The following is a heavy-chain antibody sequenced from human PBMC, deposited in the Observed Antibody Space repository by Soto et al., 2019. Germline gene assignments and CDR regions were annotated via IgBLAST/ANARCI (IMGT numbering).Heavy chain of an antibody. Sequence: TSAEVSCKASRDTFKSYDINWVRQDNGQGLEWMGWMNPNSGNTGYAQKFQGRVTMTRNTSISTAYMELSSLRSEDTAVYYCARVYDFWSGSDLNWFDPWGQGTLVTVSS. CDR3: ARVYDFWSGSDLNWFDP. V-gene: IGHV1-8*01. J-gene: IGHJ5*02. CDR1: RDTFKSYD. CDR2: MNPNSGNT. D-gene: IGHD3-3*01.